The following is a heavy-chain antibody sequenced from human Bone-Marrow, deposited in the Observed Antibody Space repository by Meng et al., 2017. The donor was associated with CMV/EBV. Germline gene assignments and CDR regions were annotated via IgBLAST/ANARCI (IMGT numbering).Heavy chain of an antibody. CDR1: YTFTSNG. Sequence: YTFTSNGISCVPQAPGQGLEWMGWINAYDSTTNYAQKLQGRVTMTTDTSTSTAYMELRSLRSDDTAVYYCARDMDIVVVPAANSFDYWGQGTLVTVSS. CDR2: INAYDSTT. CDR3: ARDMDIVVVPAANSFDY. V-gene: IGHV1-18*01. D-gene: IGHD2-2*03. J-gene: IGHJ4*02.